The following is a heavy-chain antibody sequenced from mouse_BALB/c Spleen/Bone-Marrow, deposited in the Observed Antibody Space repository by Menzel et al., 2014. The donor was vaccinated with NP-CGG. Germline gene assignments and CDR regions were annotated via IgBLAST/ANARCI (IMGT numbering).Heavy chain of an antibody. CDR3: TTGFAY. V-gene: IGHV6-6*02. CDR1: GFTFSNYW. J-gene: IGHJ3*01. Sequence: EVMLAESGGGLVQPGGSMKLSCVASGFTFSNYWMNRVRQSPEKVLEWVAEIRLKSNNYATHYAESVKGRFTISRDDSKSSVYLQMNNLRAEDTGIYYCTTGFAYWGQGTLVTVSA. CDR2: IRLKSNNYAT.